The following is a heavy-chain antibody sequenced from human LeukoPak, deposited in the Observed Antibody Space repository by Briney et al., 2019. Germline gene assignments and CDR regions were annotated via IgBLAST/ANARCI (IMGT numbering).Heavy chain of an antibody. CDR1: GFTFSDYG. V-gene: IGHV3-30*02. CDR3: AKKGYSFGWRDSYYFDY. CDR2: VRSDGSNK. Sequence: GGSLRLSCAASGFTFSDYGMHWVRQAPGKGLDWVAFVRSDGSNKYYADSVKSRFTISRDNSKNTLYLQMNSLRAEDTAVYYCAKKGYSFGWRDSYYFDYWGQGTLVTVSS. D-gene: IGHD6-19*01. J-gene: IGHJ4*02.